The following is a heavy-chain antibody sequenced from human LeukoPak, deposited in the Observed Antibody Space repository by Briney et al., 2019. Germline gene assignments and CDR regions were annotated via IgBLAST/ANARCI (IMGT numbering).Heavy chain of an antibody. J-gene: IGHJ5*02. CDR1: GGTFSSYA. CDR3: ARGDYGDYDWFDP. CDR2: IIPIFGTA. V-gene: IGHV1-69*13. Sequence: SVKVSCKASGGTFSSYAISWERQAPGQGLEWMGGIIPIFGTANYAQKFQGRVTITADESTSTAYMELSSLRSEDTAVYYCARGDYGDYDWFDPWGQGTLVTVSS. D-gene: IGHD4-17*01.